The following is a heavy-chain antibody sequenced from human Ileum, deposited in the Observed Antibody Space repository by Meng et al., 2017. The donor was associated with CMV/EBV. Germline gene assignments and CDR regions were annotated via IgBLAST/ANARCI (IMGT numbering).Heavy chain of an antibody. V-gene: IGHV4-39*07. J-gene: IGHJ4*02. Sequence: PLQESGPGRVKPSETLSLTCTVSGDSISISDYYWAWIRQPPGKGLEWIASMHSSGDTYHNPSLKSRLTVSVDTSNKHFSLKLTSVTAADTAVYYCARVGYMHIAATSNFDYWGQGTLVTVSS. D-gene: IGHD5-12*01. CDR3: ARVGYMHIAATSNFDY. CDR1: GDSISISDYY. CDR2: MHSSGDT.